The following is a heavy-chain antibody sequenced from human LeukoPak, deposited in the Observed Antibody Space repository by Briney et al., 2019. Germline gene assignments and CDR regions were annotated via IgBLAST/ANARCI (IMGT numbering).Heavy chain of an antibody. Sequence: PGGSLRLSCAASGFTFSSYGMHWVRQAPGKGLEWVAVIWYDGSNKYYADSVKGRFTISRDNSKNTLYLQMNSLRAEDTAVYYCARELSTQPAEEWTSGYWGQEPWSPSPQ. D-gene: IGHD2-2*01. CDR2: IWYDGSNK. J-gene: IGHJ4*01. CDR1: GFTFSSYG. V-gene: IGHV3-33*01. CDR3: ARELSTQPAEEWTSGY.